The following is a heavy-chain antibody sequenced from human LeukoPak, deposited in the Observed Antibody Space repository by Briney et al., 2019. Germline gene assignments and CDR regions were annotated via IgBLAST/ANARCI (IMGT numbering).Heavy chain of an antibody. V-gene: IGHV1-2*02. D-gene: IGHD2-21*01. CDR2: INPNSGGT. Sequence: GASVKVSCKASGYTFTSYGISWVRQAPGQGLEWMGWINPNSGGTNYAQKFQGRVTMTRDTSISTAYMELSRLRSDDTAVYYCARGSVANDWGQGTLVTVSS. CDR3: ARGSVAND. J-gene: IGHJ4*02. CDR1: GYTFTSYG.